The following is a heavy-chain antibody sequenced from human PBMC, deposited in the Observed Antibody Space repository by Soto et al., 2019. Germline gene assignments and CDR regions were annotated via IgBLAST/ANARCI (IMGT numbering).Heavy chain of an antibody. J-gene: IGHJ6*02. CDR2: IYYSGST. CDR1: GGSISSSSYY. D-gene: IGHD5-12*01. V-gene: IGHV4-39*01. Sequence: QLQLQESGPGLVKPSETLSLTCTVSGGSISSSSYYWGWIRQPPGKGLEWIGSIYYSGSTYYNPSLKSRVTIPVDTSKNQFPLKLSSVTAADTAVYYCARRDGYNHPNSYYYGMDVWGQGTTVPVSS. CDR3: ARRDGYNHPNSYYYGMDV.